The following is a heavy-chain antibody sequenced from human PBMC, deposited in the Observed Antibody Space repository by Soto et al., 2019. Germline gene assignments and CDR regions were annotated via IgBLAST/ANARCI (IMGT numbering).Heavy chain of an antibody. CDR3: ARGPRADKIDY. CDR1: GDSVSSGYC. J-gene: IGHJ4*02. Sequence: QVQLQESGPGLVEPSQTLSLTCTVSGDSVSSGYCWSWIRASAGKGLAWIGQTYNSGTTYNSPTLRSRSTISIDTSRNQCSLRLTSVTAADTAVYYCARGPRADKIDYWGQGTLVTVSS. V-gene: IGHV4-30-4*01. CDR2: TYNSGTT.